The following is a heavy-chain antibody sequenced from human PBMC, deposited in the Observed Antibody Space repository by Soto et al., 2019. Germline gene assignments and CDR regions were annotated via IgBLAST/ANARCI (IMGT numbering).Heavy chain of an antibody. V-gene: IGHV1-18*04. CDR1: GYTFSNCG. CDR3: ARARMYSGAYHDY. D-gene: IGHD1-26*01. Sequence: ASVKVSWKDSGYTFSNCGINWVRQAPGQGLEWIGWLTPYNGNANYAQKHQDRLTISTDTSTNRAYLELTSLRSDDTAVYFCARARMYSGAYHDYWG. CDR2: LTPYNGNA. J-gene: IGHJ4*01.